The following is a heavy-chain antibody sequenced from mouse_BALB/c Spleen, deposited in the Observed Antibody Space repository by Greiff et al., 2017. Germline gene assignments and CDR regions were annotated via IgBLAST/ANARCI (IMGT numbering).Heavy chain of an antibody. V-gene: IGHV3-6*02. CDR1: GYSITSGYY. J-gene: IGHJ1*01. CDR2: ISYDGSN. D-gene: IGHD1-1*01. CDR3: ARVYYYGRQWYFDV. Sequence: DVQLVESGPGLVKPSQSLSLTCSVTGYSITSGYYWNWIRQFPGNKLEWMGYISYDGSNNYNPSLKNRISITRDTSKNQFFLKLNSVTTEDTATYYCARVYYYGRQWYFDVWGAGTTVTVSS.